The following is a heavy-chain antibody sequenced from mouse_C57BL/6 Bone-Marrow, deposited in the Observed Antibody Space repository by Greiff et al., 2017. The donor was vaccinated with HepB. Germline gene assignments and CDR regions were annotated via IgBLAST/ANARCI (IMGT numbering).Heavy chain of an antibody. D-gene: IGHD2-4*01. CDR2: IDPSDSYT. J-gene: IGHJ4*01. V-gene: IGHV1-59*01. Sequence: QVQLQQPGAELVWPGTSVKLSCKASGYTFTSYWMHWVKQRPGQGLEWIGVIDPSDSYTNYNQKFKGKATLTVDTSSSTAYMQLSSLTSEDSAVYYCARVYYDYDGPYYYAMDYWGQGTSVTVSS. CDR3: ARVYYDYDGPYYYAMDY. CDR1: GYTFTSYW.